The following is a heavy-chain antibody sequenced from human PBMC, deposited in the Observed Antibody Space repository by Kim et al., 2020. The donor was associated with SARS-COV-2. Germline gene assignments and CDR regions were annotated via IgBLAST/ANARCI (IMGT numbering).Heavy chain of an antibody. V-gene: IGHV4-4*02. CDR1: GGSISSSNW. CDR2: IYHSGST. J-gene: IGHJ6*02. D-gene: IGHD6-6*01. CDR3: ARATLAMYSSSSSLLGDGMDV. Sequence: SETLSLTCAVSGGSISSSNWWSWVRQPPGKGLEWIGEIYHSGSTNYNPSLKSRVTISVDKSKNQFSLKLSSVTAADTAVYYCARATLAMYSSSSSLLGDGMDVWGQGTTVTVSS.